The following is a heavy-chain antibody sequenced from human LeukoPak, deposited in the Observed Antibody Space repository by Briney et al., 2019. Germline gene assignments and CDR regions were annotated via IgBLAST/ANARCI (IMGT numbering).Heavy chain of an antibody. CDR3: ARHSIAARPVRQFDY. J-gene: IGHJ4*02. CDR2: IYYSGST. D-gene: IGHD6-6*01. Sequence: PSETLSLTCTVSGGSISSSSYYWGWIRQPPGKGLEWIGSIYYSGSTYYNPSLKSRVTISVDTSKNQFSLKLSSVTAADTAVYYCARHSIAARPVRQFDYWGQGTLVTVSS. V-gene: IGHV4-39*07. CDR1: GGSISSSSYY.